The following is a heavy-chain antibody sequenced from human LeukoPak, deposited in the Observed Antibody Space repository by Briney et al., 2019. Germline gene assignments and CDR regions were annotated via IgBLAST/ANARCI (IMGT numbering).Heavy chain of an antibody. J-gene: IGHJ6*03. V-gene: IGHV1-18*01. CDR3: ATARDYYYYYMDV. CDR2: ISTYNGNT. Sequence: ASVKVSCKASGYTFINYDFSWVRQAPGQGLEWMGWISTYNGNTNYAQKLQGRVTMTTDTSTSTAYMELRSLRSDDTAVYYCATARDYYYYYMDVWGKGTTVTVSS. CDR1: GYTFINYD.